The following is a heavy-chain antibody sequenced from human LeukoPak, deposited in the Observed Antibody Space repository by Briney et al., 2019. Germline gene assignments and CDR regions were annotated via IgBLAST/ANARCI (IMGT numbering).Heavy chain of an antibody. Sequence: GRSLRLSCAASGFTFSSYALHWVRLAPGKGLEWVAVISYDGRYDYYADSVKGRFTISRDNSKNTLYLQMNSLRAEDTAVYYCAKGGYCSSTSCYAGAFDIWGQGTMVTVSS. CDR3: AKGGYCSSTSCYAGAFDI. V-gene: IGHV3-30*04. D-gene: IGHD2-2*01. CDR2: ISYDGRYD. CDR1: GFTFSSYA. J-gene: IGHJ3*02.